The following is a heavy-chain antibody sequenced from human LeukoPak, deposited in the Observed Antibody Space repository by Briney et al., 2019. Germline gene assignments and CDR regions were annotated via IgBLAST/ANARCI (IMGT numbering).Heavy chain of an antibody. D-gene: IGHD2-8*01. J-gene: IGHJ3*02. CDR3: ARGGEYCTNGVCPSAFDI. V-gene: IGHV3-53*01. Sequence: GGSLRPSCAASGFTVSSNSMSWVRQAPGKGLECVSVIYSGGSTYYADSVKGRFTISRDNTKNTVYVQMNSLRAEDTAVYYCARGGEYCTNGVCPSAFDIWGQGTMVTVSS. CDR2: IYSGGST. CDR1: GFTVSSNS.